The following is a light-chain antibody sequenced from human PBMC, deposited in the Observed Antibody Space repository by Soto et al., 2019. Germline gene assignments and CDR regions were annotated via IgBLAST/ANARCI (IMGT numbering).Light chain of an antibody. CDR3: NSYGGTNNYVV. V-gene: IGLV2-8*01. CDR2: DVN. J-gene: IGLJ2*01. Sequence: QSALTQPPSASGSPGQSVTISCTGTSSDVGGYNYVSWYRQHPGKAPQLIIYDVNKRPSGVPDRFSGSKSGNTASLTVSGLQAEDEADYFCNSYGGTNNYVVFGVGTKLTVL. CDR1: SSDVGGYNY.